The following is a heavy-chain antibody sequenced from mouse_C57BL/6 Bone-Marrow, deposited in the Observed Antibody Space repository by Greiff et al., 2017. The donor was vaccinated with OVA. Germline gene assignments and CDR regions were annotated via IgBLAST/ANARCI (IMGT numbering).Heavy chain of an antibody. D-gene: IGHD1-1*01. J-gene: IGHJ1*03. V-gene: IGHV14-4*01. CDR3: TTSHYYGSSFSSYWYFDV. Sequence: VQLKQSGAELVRPGASVKLSCTASGFNIKDDYMHWVKQRPEQGLEWIGWIDPENGDTEYASKFQGKATITADTSSNTAYLQLSSLTSEDTAVYYCTTSHYYGSSFSSYWYFDVWGTGTTVTVSS. CDR1: GFNIKDDY. CDR2: IDPENGDT.